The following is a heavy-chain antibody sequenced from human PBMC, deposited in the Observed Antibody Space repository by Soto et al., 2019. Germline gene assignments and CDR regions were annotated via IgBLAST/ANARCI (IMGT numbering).Heavy chain of an antibody. J-gene: IGHJ4*02. CDR3: TRRGSSGTPVDY. CDR2: IYHSGST. Sequence: SETLSLTCGVSDYSISSGYYWGWIRQPPGKGLEWIGNIYHSGSTHYNPALKSRVTISVDTSKNQFSLKLKSVTAADTAVYYCTRRGSSGTPVDYWGQGTLVTVSS. V-gene: IGHV4-38-2*01. CDR1: DYSISSGYY. D-gene: IGHD1-26*01.